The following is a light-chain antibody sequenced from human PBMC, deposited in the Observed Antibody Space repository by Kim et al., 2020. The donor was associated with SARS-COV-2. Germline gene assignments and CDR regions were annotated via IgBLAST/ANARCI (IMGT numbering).Light chain of an antibody. CDR1: SSEVAAYNY. J-gene: IGLJ2*01. Sequence: GQSVTISCTRTSSEVAAYNYVSWYQQYPGKVPKLMIFAVSKRPSGVPERFSGSKSANTASLTVSGLQAEDEAVYYCSSYAGSNNLIFGGGTQLTVL. CDR2: AVS. V-gene: IGLV2-8*01. CDR3: SSYAGSNNLI.